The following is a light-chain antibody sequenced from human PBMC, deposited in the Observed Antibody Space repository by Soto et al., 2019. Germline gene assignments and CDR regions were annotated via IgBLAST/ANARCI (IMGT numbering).Light chain of an antibody. J-gene: IGKJ1*01. CDR3: QHYNSYSEA. Sequence: DIQMTQSPSTLSGSVGDRVTITCRASQTISSWLAWYQQKPGKAPRLLIYTASTLESGVPSRFSASGSGTEFTLTISSLQPDDFATYYCQHYNSYSEAFGQGTKVDIK. CDR1: QTISSW. V-gene: IGKV1-5*01. CDR2: TAS.